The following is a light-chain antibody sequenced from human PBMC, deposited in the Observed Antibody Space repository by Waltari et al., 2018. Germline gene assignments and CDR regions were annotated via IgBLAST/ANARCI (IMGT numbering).Light chain of an antibody. CDR3: QSADNTGDYVL. CDR2: RDT. V-gene: IGLV3-25*03. Sequence: SSELTQPPSVSVSPGQTATIACSADALAKQFVYWYRQKPGQAPVLVMFRDTERPSGIPERVSGSGSGTTVTLAISGVQAEDEADYYCQSADNTGDYVLFGGGTKLTGL. CDR1: ALAKQF. J-gene: IGLJ3*02.